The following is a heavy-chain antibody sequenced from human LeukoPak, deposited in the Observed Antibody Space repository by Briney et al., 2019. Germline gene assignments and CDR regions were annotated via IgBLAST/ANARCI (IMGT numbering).Heavy chain of an antibody. V-gene: IGHV4-59*01. J-gene: IGHJ6*02. CDR2: IYYSGST. CDR1: GGSISSYY. CDR3: ARALRARITGTTASVYGVDV. D-gene: IGHD1-20*01. Sequence: PSETLSLTCTVSGGSISSYYWSWIRQPPGKGLEWIGYIYYSGSTNYNPSLKSRDTISVDTSKNQFSLKLSSVTAADTAVYYCARALRARITGTTASVYGVDVWGQGTTVTVSS.